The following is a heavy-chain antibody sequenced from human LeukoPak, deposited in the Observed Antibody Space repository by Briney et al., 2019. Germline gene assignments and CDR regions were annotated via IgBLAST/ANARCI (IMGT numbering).Heavy chain of an antibody. CDR2: IRYDGSNK. Sequence: PGRSLRLSCAASAFTFSNYGMHWVRQAPGRGLEWVAFIRYDGSNKYYADSVKGRFTISRDNSKNTLYLQMNSLRAEDTAVYYCAKDLSRMVTTAYWGQGTLVTVSS. D-gene: IGHD4-17*01. J-gene: IGHJ4*02. V-gene: IGHV3-30*02. CDR3: AKDLSRMVTTAY. CDR1: AFTFSNYG.